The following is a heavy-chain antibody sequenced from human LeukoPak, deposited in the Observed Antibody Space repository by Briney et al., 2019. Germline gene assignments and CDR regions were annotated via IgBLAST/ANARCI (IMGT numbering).Heavy chain of an antibody. CDR1: GGTFSSYA. Sequence: GSSVKVSCKASGGTFSSYAISWVRQAPGQGLEWMGRIIPILGIANYAQKFQGRVTITADKSTSTAYMELSSLRSEDTAVYYCAYSGSSRALTGKLGKFDYWGQGTLVTVSS. J-gene: IGHJ4*02. D-gene: IGHD3-10*01. V-gene: IGHV1-69*04. CDR2: IIPILGIA. CDR3: AYSGSSRALTGKLGKFDY.